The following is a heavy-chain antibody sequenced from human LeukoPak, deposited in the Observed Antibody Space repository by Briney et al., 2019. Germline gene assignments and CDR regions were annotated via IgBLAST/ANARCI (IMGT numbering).Heavy chain of an antibody. Sequence: SETLSLTCTVSGGSISSYYWSWIRQPPGKGLEWIGYIYYSGGTNYNPSLKSRVTISVDTSKNQFSLKLSSVTAADTAVYYCARGPISSSRAFDIWGQGTMVTVSS. V-gene: IGHV4-59*01. J-gene: IGHJ3*02. CDR3: ARGPISSSRAFDI. CDR2: IYYSGGT. D-gene: IGHD6-6*01. CDR1: GGSISSYY.